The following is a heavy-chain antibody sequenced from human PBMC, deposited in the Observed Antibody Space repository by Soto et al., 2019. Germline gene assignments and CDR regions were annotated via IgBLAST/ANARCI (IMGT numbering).Heavy chain of an antibody. Sequence: GGSLRLSCAASGFTFSSYGMHWVRQAPGKGLEWVAVISYDGSNKYYADSVKGRFTISRDNSKNTLYLQMNSLRAEDTAVYYCAKDPRKYGDYSLLYFDYWGQGTLVTVSS. V-gene: IGHV3-30*18. CDR2: ISYDGSNK. CDR1: GFTFSSYG. J-gene: IGHJ4*02. CDR3: AKDPRKYGDYSLLYFDY. D-gene: IGHD4-17*01.